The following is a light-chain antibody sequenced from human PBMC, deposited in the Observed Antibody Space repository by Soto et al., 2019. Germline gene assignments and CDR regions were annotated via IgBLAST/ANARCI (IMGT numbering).Light chain of an antibody. CDR3: CSYAGKSTWV. CDR1: SSDVGAYDH. V-gene: IGLV2-11*01. Sequence: QSVLTQPRSVSGSPGQSVTISCTGTSSDVGAYDHVSWYQQHPGKAPKLIIYDVTKRPSGVPDRFSGSKSANTSSLTSSRLQGEEEADYYSCSYAGKSTWVFGGGTKVTVL. J-gene: IGLJ3*02. CDR2: DVT.